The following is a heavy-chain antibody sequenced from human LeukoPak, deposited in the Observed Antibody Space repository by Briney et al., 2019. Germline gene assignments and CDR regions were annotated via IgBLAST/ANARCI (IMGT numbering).Heavy chain of an antibody. D-gene: IGHD2-2*01. J-gene: IGHJ4*02. CDR1: GGSSTITGAY. V-gene: IGHV4-39*07. CDR2: IYYSGSA. CDR3: ARDTGPSGTAFDY. Sequence: SETLSLTCTVSGGSSTITGAYWVWIRQSPGKGLEWVGSIYYSGSAYYTPSLRSRVTISVATSKSLFSLTLSSVTAADTAVYYCARDTGPSGTAFDYWGQGILVTVSS.